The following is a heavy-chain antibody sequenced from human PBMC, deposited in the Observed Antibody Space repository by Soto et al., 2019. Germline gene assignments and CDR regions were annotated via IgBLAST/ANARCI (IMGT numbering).Heavy chain of an antibody. Sequence: LVTMSLPCTVSGGSISSYYWSCIRQTPGKGLEWIGYIYYSGSTNYNPSLKSRVTISVDTSKNQFSLKLSSVTAADTAVYYCARVTTIFGVVTIDDAWDIWGQGTMVTVSS. D-gene: IGHD3-3*01. CDR2: IYYSGST. CDR3: ARVTTIFGVVTIDDAWDI. J-gene: IGHJ3*02. V-gene: IGHV4-59*01. CDR1: GGSISSYY.